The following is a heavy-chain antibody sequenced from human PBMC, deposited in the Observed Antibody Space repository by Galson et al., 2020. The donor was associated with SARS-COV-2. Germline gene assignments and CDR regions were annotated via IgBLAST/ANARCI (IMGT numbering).Heavy chain of an antibody. V-gene: IGHV1-46*03. CDR1: GYNFTTSY. CDR3: ARRGPLAVAGLLNYFDH. J-gene: IGHJ4*01. CDR2: INPSGGGT. D-gene: IGHD6-19*01. Sequence: ASVKVSCKASGYNFTTSYLHWLRQVPGQGLQWMGIINPSGGGTTYSQHFRGRVTMARDTSTSTVYMELSSLRSEDTAVYYCARRGPLAVAGLLNYFDHWGHGTLVTVSS.